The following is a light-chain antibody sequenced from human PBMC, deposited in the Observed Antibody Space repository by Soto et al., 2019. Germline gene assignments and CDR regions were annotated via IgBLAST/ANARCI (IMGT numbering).Light chain of an antibody. CDR1: QSVSSSY. J-gene: IGKJ4*01. CDR2: GAS. CDR3: QQYGSSLLT. V-gene: IGKV3-20*01. Sequence: EIVLTQSPGTLSLSPGERATLSCRASQSVSSSYLAWYQQKPGQAPRLLIYGASSRATGIPDRFSGSGSGTDFTLTISRLEPEDCAEYYCQQYGSSLLTFGGGTKVEIK.